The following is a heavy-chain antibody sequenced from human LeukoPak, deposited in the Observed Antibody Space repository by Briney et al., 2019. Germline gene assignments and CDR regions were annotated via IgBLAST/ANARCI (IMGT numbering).Heavy chain of an antibody. CDR3: ARVRWFGSMDV. J-gene: IGHJ6*02. Sequence: SETLSLTCTVSGGSISSYYRSWIRQPPGKGLEWIGYIYYSGSTNYNPSLKSRVTISVDTSKNQFSLKLSSVTAADTAVYYCARVRWFGSMDVWGQGTTVTVSS. CDR2: IYYSGST. D-gene: IGHD3-10*01. CDR1: GGSISSYY. V-gene: IGHV4-59*01.